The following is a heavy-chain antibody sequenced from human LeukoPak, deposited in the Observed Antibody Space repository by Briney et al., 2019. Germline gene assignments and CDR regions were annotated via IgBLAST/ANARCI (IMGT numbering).Heavy chain of an antibody. Sequence: SQTLSLTCAISGDSVSSNSAAWNWLRQSPSRGLEWLGRTYYRSRLYTDYGVSVKGIITITPDTSKNQFSLQLNSVTPEDTAVYYCARHVVAVGFDYWGQGTLVTVSS. V-gene: IGHV6-1*01. CDR1: GDSVSSNSAA. CDR2: TYYRSRLYT. CDR3: ARHVVAVGFDY. D-gene: IGHD3-22*01. J-gene: IGHJ4*02.